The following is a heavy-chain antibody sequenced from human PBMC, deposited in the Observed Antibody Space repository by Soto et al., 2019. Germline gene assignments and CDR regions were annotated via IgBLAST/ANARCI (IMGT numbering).Heavy chain of an antibody. J-gene: IGHJ5*02. CDR3: ARFSNWFDP. Sequence: XTPSLLCTVSGGAVRNYEWSWIRQPAGKGLEWIGRVYISGSTNYNHSLKSRVIMSVETSKNQFSLKVSSVTDADTAVYYWARFSNWFDPRGQGTLVPVS. V-gene: IGHV4-4*07. CDR2: VYISGST. CDR1: GGAVRNYE.